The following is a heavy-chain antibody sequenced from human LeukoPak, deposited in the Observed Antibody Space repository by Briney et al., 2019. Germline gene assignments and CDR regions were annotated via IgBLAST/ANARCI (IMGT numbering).Heavy chain of an antibody. V-gene: IGHV4-34*01. D-gene: IGHD3-10*01. CDR3: ARGHSLYYYGSGSYYTA. Sequence: PSETLSLTCAVYGGSFSGYYWSWIRQPPGKGLEWIGEINHSGSTNYNPSLKSRVTISVDTSKNQFSLKLSSVTAADTAVYYCARGHSLYYYGSGSYYTAWGQGTLSPSPQ. J-gene: IGHJ5*02. CDR1: GGSFSGYY. CDR2: INHSGST.